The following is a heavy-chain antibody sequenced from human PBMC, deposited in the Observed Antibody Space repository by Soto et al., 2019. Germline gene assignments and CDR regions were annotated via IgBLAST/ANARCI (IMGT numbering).Heavy chain of an antibody. J-gene: IGHJ4*02. D-gene: IGHD3-10*01. Sequence: QVQLVESGGGVVQPGRSLRLSCAASGFTFSSYGMHWVRQAPGKGLEWVAVISYDGSNKYYADSVKGRFTISRDNSKNTLYLQMNSLRAEDTAVYYCAKDGKGSGSYYNAGLYYFDYWGQGTLVTVSS. V-gene: IGHV3-30*18. CDR3: AKDGKGSGSYYNAGLYYFDY. CDR1: GFTFSSYG. CDR2: ISYDGSNK.